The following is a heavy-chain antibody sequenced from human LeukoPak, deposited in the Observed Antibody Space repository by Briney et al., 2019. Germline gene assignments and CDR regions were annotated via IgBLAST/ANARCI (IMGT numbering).Heavy chain of an antibody. J-gene: IGHJ4*02. D-gene: IGHD6-19*01. CDR3: AEGWFDY. Sequence: TGGSLSLSCAVSGFTLSSSEMNWVRQAPGKGLEWVSYISSSGSDIYYADSVKGRFTISRDNAKNSLFLEMSSLRAEDTGVYYCAEGWFDYWGQGTQVTVSS. V-gene: IGHV3-48*03. CDR1: GFTLSSSE. CDR2: ISSSGSDI.